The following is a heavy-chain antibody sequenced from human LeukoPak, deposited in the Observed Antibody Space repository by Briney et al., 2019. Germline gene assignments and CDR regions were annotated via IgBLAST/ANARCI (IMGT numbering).Heavy chain of an antibody. CDR3: ARDQFYGDYSLLLYYYGMDV. CDR1: GYTFTSYG. Sequence: VASVKVSCTASGYTFTSYGISWVRQAPGQGLEWMGWISAYNGNTNYAQKLQGRVTMTTDTSTSTAYMELRSLRSDDTAVYYCARDQFYGDYSLLLYYYGMDVWGQGTTVTVSS. V-gene: IGHV1-18*01. CDR2: ISAYNGNT. D-gene: IGHD4-17*01. J-gene: IGHJ6*02.